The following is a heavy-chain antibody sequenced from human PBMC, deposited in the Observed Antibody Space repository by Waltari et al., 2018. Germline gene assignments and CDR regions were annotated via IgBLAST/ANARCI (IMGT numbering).Heavy chain of an antibody. CDR2: IDPSDSYT. CDR3: ARHVCSGGSCYLDY. CDR1: GGSFSGYY. Sequence: VQLQQWGAGLLKPSETLTLTCAVYGGSFSGYYWSWIRQPPGKGLEWMGRIDPSDSYTNYSPSFQGHVTISADKSISTAYLQWSSLKASDTAMYYCARHVCSGGSCYLDYWGQGTLVTVSS. J-gene: IGHJ4*02. V-gene: IGHV5-10-1*01. D-gene: IGHD2-15*01.